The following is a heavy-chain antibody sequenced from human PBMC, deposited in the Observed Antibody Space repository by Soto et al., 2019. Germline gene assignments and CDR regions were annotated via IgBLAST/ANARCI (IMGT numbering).Heavy chain of an antibody. CDR1: GYTFTGYY. Sequence: QVQLVQSGAEVKKPGASVKVSCKASGYTFTGYYMHWVRQAPGQGLEWMGWINPNSGGTKYAQKFQGRVTMTMDTSISTAYMELSRLRSDDTAVYYCARALSVAGWFDPWGQGTLVTVSS. CDR3: ARALSVAGWFDP. D-gene: IGHD6-19*01. V-gene: IGHV1-2*02. CDR2: INPNSGGT. J-gene: IGHJ5*02.